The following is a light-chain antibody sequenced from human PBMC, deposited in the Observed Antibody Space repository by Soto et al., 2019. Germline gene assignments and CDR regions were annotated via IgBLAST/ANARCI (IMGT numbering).Light chain of an antibody. CDR1: SSNIGNNY. CDR3: AAWDDSLSGRVV. J-gene: IGLJ2*01. Sequence: QSVLTQPPSASGTPGQRVTISCSGSSSNIGNNYVYWYQMVPGTAPKLLIYRNNQRPSWVPDRFSGSRSGTSASLAISGIRSEDEDDYDCAAWDDSLSGRVVFGGGTKLTVL. CDR2: RNN. V-gene: IGLV1-47*01.